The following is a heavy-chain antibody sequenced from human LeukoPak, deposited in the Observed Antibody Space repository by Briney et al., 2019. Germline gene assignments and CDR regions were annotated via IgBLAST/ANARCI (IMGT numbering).Heavy chain of an antibody. CDR2: IIGSGATT. CDR3: ASGGYCSSTTCYGYNFYYMDV. V-gene: IGHV3-23*01. J-gene: IGHJ6*03. D-gene: IGHD2-2*01. Sequence: GGSLRLSCAASGFTFSRDAMSWVRQAPGKGLEWVSSIIGSGATTYSAESVKGRFTISRDNSKNTLYLQMNSLRAEDTAVYYCASGGYCSSTTCYGYNFYYMDVWGKGTTVTVSS. CDR1: GFTFSRDA.